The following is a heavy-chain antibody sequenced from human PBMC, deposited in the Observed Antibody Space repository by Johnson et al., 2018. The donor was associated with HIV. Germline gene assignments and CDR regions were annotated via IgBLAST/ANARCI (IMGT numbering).Heavy chain of an antibody. Sequence: VQLVESGGGVVQPGGSLRLSCAASGFTFRNHDMHWVRQAPGDRLERLTTINKDGGEEYYVDSVKGRFTISRDNARNSLYLQMNSLRVEDTAVYYCVRDVGPLDIWGQGTLVTVS. CDR2: INKDGGEE. CDR1: GFTFRNHD. V-gene: IGHV3-7*03. CDR3: VRDVGPLDI. J-gene: IGHJ3*02.